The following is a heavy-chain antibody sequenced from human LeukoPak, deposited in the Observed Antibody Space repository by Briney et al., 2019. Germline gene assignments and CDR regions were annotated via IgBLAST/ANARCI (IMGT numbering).Heavy chain of an antibody. V-gene: IGHV3-9*01. D-gene: IGHD6-19*01. CDR1: GFTFDDYA. Sequence: GGSLRLSCAASGFTFDDYAMHWVRQAPGKGLEWVSGISWNSGSIGCADSVKGRFTISRDNAKNSLYLQMNSLRAEDTALYYCAKDIFGSGCLDYWGQGTLVTVSS. CDR2: ISWNSGSI. CDR3: AKDIFGSGCLDY. J-gene: IGHJ4*02.